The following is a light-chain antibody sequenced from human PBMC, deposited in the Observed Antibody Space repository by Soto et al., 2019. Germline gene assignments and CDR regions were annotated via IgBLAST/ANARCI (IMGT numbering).Light chain of an antibody. J-gene: IGLJ1*01. CDR1: SSDVGGHNY. CDR2: EVS. V-gene: IGLV2-14*01. CDR3: STHSISTTIDYV. Sequence: QSALTQPASVSGSPGQSITISCTGTSSDVGGHNYVSWYQQHPDKAPKLIISEVSNRPSGISNRSSGSKSVNTASLTISELQAEDEADYYCSTHSISTTIDYVFGTGTKVTVL.